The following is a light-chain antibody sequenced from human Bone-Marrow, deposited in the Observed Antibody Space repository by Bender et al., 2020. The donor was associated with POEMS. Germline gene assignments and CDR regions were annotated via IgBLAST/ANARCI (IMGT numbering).Light chain of an antibody. Sequence: QSVLTQPPSVSGAPGQRVTISCTGSSSNIGAGYDVNWYQQLPGAAPKLLIYGSSNRPSGVPDRFSGSNSGNTASLTISWLQAEDEADYYCCSYVRGSPLFGGGTKLTV. CDR1: SSNIGAGYD. V-gene: IGLV1-40*01. CDR3: CSYVRGSPL. CDR2: GSS. J-gene: IGLJ2*01.